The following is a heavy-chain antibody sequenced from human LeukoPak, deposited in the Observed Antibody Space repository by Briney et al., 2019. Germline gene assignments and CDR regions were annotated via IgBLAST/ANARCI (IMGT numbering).Heavy chain of an antibody. Sequence: GGSLRLSCAASRFTFSSHAMSWVRQAPEKGLEWVSIISSSGGTTYYADSVKGRFTISRDNSKNTLYLQMNSLRAEDTAVYYCAKGWNDMDVWGQGTTVTVSS. D-gene: IGHD5-24*01. CDR2: ISSSGGTT. CDR1: RFTFSSHA. V-gene: IGHV3-23*01. J-gene: IGHJ6*02. CDR3: AKGWNDMDV.